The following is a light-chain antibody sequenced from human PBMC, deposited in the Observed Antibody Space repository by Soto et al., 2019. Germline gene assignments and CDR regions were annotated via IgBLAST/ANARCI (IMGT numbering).Light chain of an antibody. CDR2: DAY. Sequence: DILMTQYPSSLSASVGDRFTITCRASQRISSYVNWYQQKPGRAPSLLIWDAYTLQSGVPSRFSGSGSGTDFTLTISSLQPEDFATYYCQQTYTPPRTVGQGTKVDIK. CDR3: QQTYTPPRT. V-gene: IGKV1-39*01. J-gene: IGKJ1*01. CDR1: QRISSY.